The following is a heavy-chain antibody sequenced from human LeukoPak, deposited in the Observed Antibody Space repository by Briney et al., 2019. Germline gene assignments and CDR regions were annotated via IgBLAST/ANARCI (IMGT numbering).Heavy chain of an antibody. CDR1: GFTFSSYW. D-gene: IGHD3-22*01. CDR3: ARQVVRYYDSSGYYYFDY. CDR2: IKQDGSEK. V-gene: IGHV3-7*01. J-gene: IGHJ4*02. Sequence: GSLRLSCAASGFTFSSYWMSWVRQAPGKGLEWVANIKQDGSEKYYVDSVKGRFTISRDNAKNSLYLQMNSLRAEDTAVYYCARQVVRYYDSSGYYYFDYWGQGTLVTVSS.